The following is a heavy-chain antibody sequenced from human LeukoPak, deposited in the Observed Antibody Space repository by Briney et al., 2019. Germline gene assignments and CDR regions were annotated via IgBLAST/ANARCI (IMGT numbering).Heavy chain of an antibody. D-gene: IGHD4-17*01. CDR3: ARCPSYYGDYQEVDY. CDR1: GFTFSSCA. CDR2: ISYDGSNK. V-gene: IGHV3-30-3*01. Sequence: GGSLRLSCAASGFTFSSCAMHWVRQAPGKGLEWVAVISYDGSNKYYADSVKGRFTISRDNSKNTLYLQMNSLRAEDTAVYYCARCPSYYGDYQEVDYWGQGTLVTVSS. J-gene: IGHJ4*02.